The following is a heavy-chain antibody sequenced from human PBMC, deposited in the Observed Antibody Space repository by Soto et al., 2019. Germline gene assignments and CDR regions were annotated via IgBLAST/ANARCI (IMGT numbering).Heavy chain of an antibody. D-gene: IGHD2-2*01. CDR2: ISGSGGST. CDR1: GFTFSSYA. Sequence: EVQLLESGGGLVQPGGSLRLSCAASGFTFSSYAMSWVRQAPGKGLEWVSAISGSGGSTYYADSVKGRFTISRDNSKKTLYLQMNSLRAEDTAVYYCAKISLKGGIVVVPAAKPSYYFDYWGQGTLVTVSS. J-gene: IGHJ4*02. V-gene: IGHV3-23*01. CDR3: AKISLKGGIVVVPAAKPSYYFDY.